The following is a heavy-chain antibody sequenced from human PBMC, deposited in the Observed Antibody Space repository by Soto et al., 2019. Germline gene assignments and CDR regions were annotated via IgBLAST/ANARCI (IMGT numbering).Heavy chain of an antibody. Sequence: NPSETLSLTCTVSGGSISSYYWSWIRQPPGKGLEWIGYIYYSGSTNYNPSLKSRVTISVDTSKNQFSLKLSSVTAADTAVYYCARARGSYLLSDYWGQGTLVTVSS. D-gene: IGHD1-26*01. CDR3: ARARGSYLLSDY. J-gene: IGHJ4*02. V-gene: IGHV4-59*01. CDR1: GGSISSYY. CDR2: IYYSGST.